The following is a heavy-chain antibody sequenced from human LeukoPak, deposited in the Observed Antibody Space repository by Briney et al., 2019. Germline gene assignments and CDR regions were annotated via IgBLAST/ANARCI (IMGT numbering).Heavy chain of an antibody. CDR2: ISWNSGSI. J-gene: IGHJ4*02. D-gene: IGHD3-10*01. CDR1: GFTFDDYA. Sequence: GGSLRLSCAASGFTFDDYAMHWVRQAPGKGLEWVSGISWNSGSIGYADSVKGRFTISRDNAKNSLYLQMNSLRAEDTALYYCAKDYSPRILWFGELSPGEDFDYWGQGTLVTVSS. V-gene: IGHV3-9*01. CDR3: AKDYSPRILWFGELSPGEDFDY.